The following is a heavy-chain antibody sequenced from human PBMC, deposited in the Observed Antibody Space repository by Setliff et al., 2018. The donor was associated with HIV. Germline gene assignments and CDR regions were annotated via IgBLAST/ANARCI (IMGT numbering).Heavy chain of an antibody. CDR2: VYSNGST. CDR1: GGSISGHY. V-gene: IGHV4-59*11. D-gene: IGHD6-19*01. Sequence: SETLSLTCTVSGGSISGHYWSWIRQTPGKGLEWIGYVYSNGSTNYNPSLKSRVTISIDTSKNQFSLNMSSVTAADTAVYYCARGKQWLPHVYWGQGTLVTVSS. CDR3: ARGKQWLPHVY. J-gene: IGHJ4*02.